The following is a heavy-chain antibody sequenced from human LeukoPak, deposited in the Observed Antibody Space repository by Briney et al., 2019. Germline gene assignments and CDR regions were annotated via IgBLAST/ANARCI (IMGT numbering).Heavy chain of an antibody. CDR2: IYSGGST. V-gene: IGHV3-66*01. CDR1: GFTVSSNY. D-gene: IGHD3-10*01. J-gene: IGHJ4*02. CDR3: ASTLPSGSYYKGIIDY. Sequence: PGGSLRLSCAASGFTVSSNYMSWVRQAPGKGLEWVSVIYSGGSTYYADSVKGRFTISRDNSKNTLYLQMNSLRAEDTAVYYCASTLPSGSYYKGIIDYWGQGTLVTVSS.